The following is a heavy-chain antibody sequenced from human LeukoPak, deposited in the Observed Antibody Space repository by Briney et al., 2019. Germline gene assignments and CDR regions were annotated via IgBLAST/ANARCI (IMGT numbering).Heavy chain of an antibody. CDR3: ARGRVVVAANRPPNNWFDP. D-gene: IGHD2-15*01. J-gene: IGHJ5*02. CDR2: INHSGST. Sequence: SETLFLTCAVYGGSFSGYYWSWIRQPPGKGLEWIGEINHSGSTNYNPSLKSRVTISVDTSKNQFSLKLSSVTAADTAVYYCARGRVVVAANRPPNNWFDPWGQGTLVTVSS. CDR1: GGSFSGYY. V-gene: IGHV4-34*01.